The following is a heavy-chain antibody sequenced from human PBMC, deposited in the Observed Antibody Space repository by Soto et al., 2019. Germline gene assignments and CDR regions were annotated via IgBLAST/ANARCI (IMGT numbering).Heavy chain of an antibody. D-gene: IGHD3-3*01. CDR3: AGRRYDFWSGYPGVGWYFDL. CDR2: INHSGST. Sequence: PSETLSLTCAVYGGSFSGYYWSCIRQPPGKGLEWIGEINHSGSTNYNPSLKSRVTISVDTSKNQFSLKLSSVTAADTAVYYCAGRRYDFWSGYPGVGWYFDLWGRGTLVTVSS. V-gene: IGHV4-34*01. CDR1: GGSFSGYY. J-gene: IGHJ2*01.